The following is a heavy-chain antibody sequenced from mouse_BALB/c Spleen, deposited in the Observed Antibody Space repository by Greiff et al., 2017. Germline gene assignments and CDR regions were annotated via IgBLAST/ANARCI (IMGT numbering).Heavy chain of an antibody. CDR1: GYSFTGYY. J-gene: IGHJ4*01. V-gene: IGHV1-26*01. D-gene: IGHD2-10*01. CDR2: INPYNGAT. CDR3: ARCLAYSEAMDY. Sequence: LVEPGASVKISCKASGYSFTGYYMHWVKQSHVKSLEWIGRINPYNGATSYNQNFKDKASLTVDKSSSTAYMELHSLTSEDSAVYYCARCLAYSEAMDYWGQGTSVTVSS.